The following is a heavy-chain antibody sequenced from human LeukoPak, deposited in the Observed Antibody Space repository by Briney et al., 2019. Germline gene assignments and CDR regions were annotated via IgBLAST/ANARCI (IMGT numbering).Heavy chain of an antibody. J-gene: IGHJ4*02. CDR2: ISGSAGST. V-gene: IGHV3-23*01. Sequence: GGSLRLSCAASGFTFSSYAMTWVRQAPGKGLEWVSTISGSAGSTYYADSVKGRFTISRDNSKNTLYLQMNSLRAEDTAVYYCAKRYFGNYYFDSWGQGTLVTVSS. CDR1: GFTFSSYA. D-gene: IGHD3-9*01. CDR3: AKRYFGNYYFDS.